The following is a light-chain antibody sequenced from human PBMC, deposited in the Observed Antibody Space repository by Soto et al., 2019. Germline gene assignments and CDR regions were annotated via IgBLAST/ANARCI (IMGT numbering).Light chain of an antibody. CDR2: QAS. CDR1: QSVSGW. Sequence: DIQMTQYPSTLSASVGERVTISCRASQSVSGWLAWYQQKPGKVPKLLIYQASTLEDGVPSRFSGSGSGTEFTLTISSLQPDDSATYYCQQSYNTPFTFGQGTKVDIK. J-gene: IGKJ2*01. CDR3: QQSYNTPFT. V-gene: IGKV1-5*03.